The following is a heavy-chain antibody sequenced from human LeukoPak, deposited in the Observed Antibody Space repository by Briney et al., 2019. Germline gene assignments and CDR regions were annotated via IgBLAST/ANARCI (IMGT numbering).Heavy chain of an antibody. J-gene: IGHJ4*02. D-gene: IGHD1-26*01. Sequence: GSLRLSCAASGFTFSSYSMNWVRQAPGKGLEWIGSIYYSGSTYYNPSLKSRVTISVDTSKNQFSLKLSSVTAADTAVYYCARHHLDSGSYFIRLGFFDYWGQGTLVTVSS. V-gene: IGHV4-39*01. CDR1: GFTFSSYSMN. CDR3: ARHHLDSGSYFIRLGFFDY. CDR2: IYYSGST.